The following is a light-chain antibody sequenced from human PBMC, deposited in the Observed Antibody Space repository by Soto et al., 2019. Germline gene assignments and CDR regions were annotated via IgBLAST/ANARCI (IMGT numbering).Light chain of an antibody. V-gene: IGKV1-9*01. CDR1: QGISSY. Sequence: DIQLTQSPSFLSASVGDRVTITCRARQGISSYLAWYQQKPGKAPKLLIYAASTVQSAAPSRFSGSGSGNAFSLTSGRVPLEDFATYYCQQLNSYPVTFGQGPKVEIK. CDR2: AAS. J-gene: IGKJ1*01. CDR3: QQLNSYPVT.